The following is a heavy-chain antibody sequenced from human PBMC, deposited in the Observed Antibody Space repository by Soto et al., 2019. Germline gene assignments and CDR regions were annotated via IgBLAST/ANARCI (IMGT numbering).Heavy chain of an antibody. CDR2: SSYDGRET. V-gene: IGHV3-30*03. Sequence: GESLRLSCAASDFDFSSYGIHWVRQAPGKGLEWVAASSYDGRETFYADSAKGRFTVSKEMSKNTAFLQMNALRHEDTAVYFCARDSGWPILNFANWGQGTPVTVSS. J-gene: IGHJ4*02. CDR1: DFDFSSYG. CDR3: ARDSGWPILNFAN. D-gene: IGHD3-10*01.